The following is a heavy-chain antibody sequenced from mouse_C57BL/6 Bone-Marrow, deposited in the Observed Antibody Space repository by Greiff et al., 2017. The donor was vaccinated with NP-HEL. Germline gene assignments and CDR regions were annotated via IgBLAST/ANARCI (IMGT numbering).Heavy chain of an antibody. Sequence: QVQLQQPGAELVMPGASVKLSCKASGYTFTSYWMHWVKQRPGQGLEWIGEVDPSDSYTNYNQTFKGKSTLTVNKTSRTDDMQPSSLVYTDSAVYNCAREELEGAWVAYWGQGTLGTVSA. J-gene: IGHJ3*01. V-gene: IGHV1-69*01. CDR3: AREELEGAWVAY. CDR2: VDPSDSYT. CDR1: GYTFTSYW.